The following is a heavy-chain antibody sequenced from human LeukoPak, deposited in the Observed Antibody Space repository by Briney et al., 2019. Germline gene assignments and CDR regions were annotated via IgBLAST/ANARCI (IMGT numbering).Heavy chain of an antibody. CDR3: ARSTHMTTVTLREYWYFDL. D-gene: IGHD4-17*01. Sequence: PSETLSLTCTVSGGSINSNIYYWGWIRQPPGKGLEWIGTIYYSGSTYYNPSLKSRVTISVDTSKNQFSLRLSSVTAADTAVYYCARSTHMTTVTLREYWYFDLWGRGTLVTVSS. CDR1: GGSINSNIYY. J-gene: IGHJ2*01. CDR2: IYYSGST. V-gene: IGHV4-39*07.